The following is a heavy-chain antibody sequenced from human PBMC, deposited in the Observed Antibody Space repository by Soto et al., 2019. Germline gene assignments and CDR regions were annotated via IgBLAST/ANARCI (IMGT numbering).Heavy chain of an antibody. D-gene: IGHD3-10*01. J-gene: IGHJ3*02. Sequence: SETLSLTCTVSGGSISSYYWSWIRQPPGKGLDWIGYIYYSGSTNYNPSLKSRVTISVDTSKNQFSLKLSSVTAADTAVYYCARDGGYYLGAFDIWGQGTMVT. CDR3: ARDGGYYLGAFDI. V-gene: IGHV4-59*01. CDR2: IYYSGST. CDR1: GGSISSYY.